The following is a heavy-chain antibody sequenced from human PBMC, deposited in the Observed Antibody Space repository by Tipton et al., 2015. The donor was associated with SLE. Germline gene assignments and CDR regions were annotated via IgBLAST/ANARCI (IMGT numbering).Heavy chain of an antibody. J-gene: IGHJ4*02. Sequence: TLSLTCTVSGGSIMNTHYSWGWVRQPPGKGLDWIGTMYFSGNTYYNPSLKSRVAISLDTSKNQFSLNLSSVTAADTAVYYCARQAHDTGWYEHFDHWGQGTLVAVSS. D-gene: IGHD6-19*01. V-gene: IGHV4-39*07. CDR2: MYFSGNT. CDR3: ARQAHDTGWYEHFDH. CDR1: GGSIMNTHYS.